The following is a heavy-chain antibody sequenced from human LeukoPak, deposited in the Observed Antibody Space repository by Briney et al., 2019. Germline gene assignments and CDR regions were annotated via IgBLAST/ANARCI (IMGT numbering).Heavy chain of an antibody. D-gene: IGHD3-16*01. Sequence: PGGSLRLSCAASGLTFSDYYMSWIRQAPGKGLEWVSYISISGSTKYYADSVKGRFIISRDNAKNSLYLQMNSLRAEDTAVYYCARGNGEVWGSLFDYWGQGTLVTVSS. CDR3: ARGNGEVWGSLFDY. V-gene: IGHV3-11*01. J-gene: IGHJ4*02. CDR2: ISISGSTK. CDR1: GLTFSDYY.